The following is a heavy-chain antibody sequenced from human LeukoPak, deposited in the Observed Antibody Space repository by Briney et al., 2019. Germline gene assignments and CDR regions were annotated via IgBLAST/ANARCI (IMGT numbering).Heavy chain of an antibody. V-gene: IGHV3-23*01. CDR2: ISGSGGST. J-gene: IGHJ4*02. D-gene: IGHD1-1*01. Sequence: GGSLRLSCAAAGFTFSNYAMTWVRQAPGRGLEWVSSISGSGGSTYYADSVKGRFTISRDNSKNTLYLQMYSLRAEDTAVYYCAKVEGASKASVYWGQGALATVSS. CDR3: AKVEGASKASVY. CDR1: GFTFSNYA.